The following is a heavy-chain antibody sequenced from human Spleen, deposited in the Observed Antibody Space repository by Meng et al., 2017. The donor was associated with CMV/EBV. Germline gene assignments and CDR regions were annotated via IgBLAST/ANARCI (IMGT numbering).Heavy chain of an antibody. D-gene: IGHD2-2*01. CDR3: ARDRDSTSGLDAFDI. J-gene: IGHJ3*02. CDR1: GYSFNNYG. V-gene: IGHV1-18*01. CDR2: ITTYNGDT. Sequence: ASVKVSCKASGYSFNNYGISWVRQAPGQGLEWMGWITTYNGDTTYAQKVQGRVTVTTDTSTSTAYMELRSLTSDDTAVYYCARDRDSTSGLDAFDIWGQGTMVTVSS.